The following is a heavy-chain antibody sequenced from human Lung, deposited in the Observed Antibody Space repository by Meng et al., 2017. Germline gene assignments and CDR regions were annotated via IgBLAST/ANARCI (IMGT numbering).Heavy chain of an antibody. D-gene: IGHD4-23*01. CDR3: ARDENISLGKLFGDY. V-gene: IGHV1-2*06. CDR2: INPNNGDT. CDR1: GYTFTAYY. J-gene: IGHJ4*02. Sequence: ASVKVSCKPSGYTFTAYYIPWVRQAPGQGLEWMGHINPNNGDTLYAQKFQGRVSMTSDTSISTVYVELSGLRSDDTAVYYCARDENISLGKLFGDYWGQGTRVTGYS.